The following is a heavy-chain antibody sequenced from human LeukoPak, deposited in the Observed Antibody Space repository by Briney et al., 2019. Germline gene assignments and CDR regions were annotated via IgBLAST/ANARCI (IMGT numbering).Heavy chain of an antibody. Sequence: PGGSLRLSCAASGFTFSRNGMHWVRQAPGKGREWVSVISPDGSSQDYADSVKGRLTISRDNSENTLYLQMNGLRAEDTAVYYCAKDRSSSWSFDYWGQGTLVTVSS. CDR2: ISPDGSSQ. CDR1: GFTFSRNG. V-gene: IGHV3-30*18. D-gene: IGHD6-13*01. J-gene: IGHJ4*02. CDR3: AKDRSSSWSFDY.